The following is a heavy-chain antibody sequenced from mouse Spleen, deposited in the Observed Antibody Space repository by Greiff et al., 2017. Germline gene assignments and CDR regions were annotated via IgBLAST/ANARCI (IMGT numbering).Heavy chain of an antibody. V-gene: IGHV2-9-1*01. CDR3: SAHDYDRGFAH. J-gene: IGHJ3*01. CDR1: GFSLTSYA. CDR2: IWTGGGT. Sequence: VKLVESGPGLVAPSQSLSITCTVSGFSLTSYAISWVRQPQGKGLEWLGVIWTGGGTNYNSAIKSRLSISKDNSKSQIFLKRTSLQTGGTASYYCSAHDYDRGFAHWGQGTLVTVSA. D-gene: IGHD2-4*01.